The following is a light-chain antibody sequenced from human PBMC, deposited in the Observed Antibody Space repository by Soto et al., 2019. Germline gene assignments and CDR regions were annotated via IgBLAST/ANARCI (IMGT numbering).Light chain of an antibody. CDR2: GAS. CDR1: QSVSSSY. V-gene: IGKV3-20*01. CDR3: QQYGSSPPRT. Sequence: EIVLTQSRGTLSLCPGERATLSFGAIQSVSSSYLAWYQQKPGQAPRLLIYGASSRATGIPDRFSGSGSGTDFTLTISRLEPEDFAVYYCQQYGSSPPRTFGQGTKVDIK. J-gene: IGKJ1*01.